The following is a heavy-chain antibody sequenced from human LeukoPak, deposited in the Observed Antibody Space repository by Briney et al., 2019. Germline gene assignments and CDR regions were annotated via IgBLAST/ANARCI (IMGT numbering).Heavy chain of an antibody. D-gene: IGHD2-8*01. CDR2: IYTSGST. Sequence: SETLSLTCTVSGGSISSYYWSWIRQPAGKGLEWIGRIYTSGSTNYNPSLKSRVTISVDTSKNQFSLKLSSVTAADTAVYYCARDWAIGYCTNGVCRTDAFDIWGQGTMVTVSS. J-gene: IGHJ3*02. CDR3: ARDWAIGYCTNGVCRTDAFDI. V-gene: IGHV4-4*07. CDR1: GGSISSYY.